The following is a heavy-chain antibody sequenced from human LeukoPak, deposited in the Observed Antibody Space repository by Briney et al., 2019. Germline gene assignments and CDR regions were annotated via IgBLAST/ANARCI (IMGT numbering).Heavy chain of an antibody. V-gene: IGHV4-34*01. D-gene: IGHD3-22*01. CDR1: GGSFSGYY. Sequence: SETLSLTCAVYGGSFSGYYWSWIRQPPGKGLEWIGEINHSGSTNYNPSLKSRVTISVDTSKNQFSLKLSSVTAADTAVYYCARGPDYYDSSGSPDHWGQGTLVTVSS. CDR2: INHSGST. J-gene: IGHJ4*02. CDR3: ARGPDYYDSSGSPDH.